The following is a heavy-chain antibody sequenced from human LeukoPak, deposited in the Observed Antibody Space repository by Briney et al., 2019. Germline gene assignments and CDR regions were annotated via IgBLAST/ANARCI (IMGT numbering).Heavy chain of an antibody. Sequence: GGSPKISCEASGYSFTNYWIGWVRQMPRKGLEWMGIIYPDDSESKYSPSFQGQVTISADKSISTAYLQWLILTASDTAMYYCRRSRDSSGYYYLRWREGTIATVSS. CDR3: RRSRDSSGYYYLR. V-gene: IGHV5-51*01. CDR2: IYPDDSES. D-gene: IGHD3-22*01. CDR1: GYSFTNYW. J-gene: IGHJ4*02.